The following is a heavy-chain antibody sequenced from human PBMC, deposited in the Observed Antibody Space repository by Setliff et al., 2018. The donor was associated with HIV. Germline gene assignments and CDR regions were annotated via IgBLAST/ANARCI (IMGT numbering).Heavy chain of an antibody. V-gene: IGHV4-59*01. D-gene: IGHD3-10*01. J-gene: IGHJ4*02. CDR2: IYYSGTT. CDR3: ARMVIQFGDHHFDD. CDR1: GGSISKHYY. Sequence: SETLSLTCNVSGGSISKHYYWGWIRQPPGKGLEWIGFIYYSGTTNYNPSLKSRVTMSLDTSKNQFSLEVNSLSSADTAVYYCARMVIQFGDHHFDDWGQGALVTVSS.